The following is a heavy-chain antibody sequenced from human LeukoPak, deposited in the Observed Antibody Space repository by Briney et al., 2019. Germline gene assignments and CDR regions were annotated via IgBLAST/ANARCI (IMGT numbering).Heavy chain of an antibody. CDR3: AKGLYSSGRGYMDV. CDR1: GFTFSSNA. D-gene: IGHD6-19*01. J-gene: IGHJ6*03. Sequence: GGTLRLSCAASGFTFSSNAMAWVRQAPGKGLEWVSGISGGGDSTYYAESVKGRFTISRDNSKNTLYLQMNSLRAEDTAVYYCAKGLYSSGRGYMDVWGKGTTVTISS. CDR2: ISGGGDST. V-gene: IGHV3-23*01.